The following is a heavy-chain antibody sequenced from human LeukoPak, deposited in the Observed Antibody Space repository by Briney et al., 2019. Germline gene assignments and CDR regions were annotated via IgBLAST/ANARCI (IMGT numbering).Heavy chain of an antibody. CDR3: ARSGASWFDP. J-gene: IGHJ5*02. CDR2: IYYSGGT. V-gene: IGHV4-39*07. CDR1: GGSISSSNYY. Sequence: PSETLSLTCTVSGGSISSSNYYWGWISQPPGKGLEWIGSIYYSGGTYYNPSLKSRVTISVDKSKNQFSLKLSSVTAADTAVYYCARSGASWFDPWGQGTLVTVSS.